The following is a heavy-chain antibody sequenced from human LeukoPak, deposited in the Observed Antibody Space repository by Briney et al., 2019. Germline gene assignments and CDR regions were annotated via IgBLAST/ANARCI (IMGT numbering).Heavy chain of an antibody. D-gene: IGHD4-23*01. CDR1: GFTFHTYA. CDR3: AKDWTTVVTPKGYYFDS. J-gene: IGHJ4*02. V-gene: IGHV3-23*01. CDR2: VSTTGAST. Sequence: GGSLRLSCEASGFTFHTYAMSWVRQAPGKGLEWVSAVSTTGASTYYADSVKGRFTISRDNSKNTLSLQMDSLRVENTALYYCAKDWTTVVTPKGYYFDSWGEGTLVTVSS.